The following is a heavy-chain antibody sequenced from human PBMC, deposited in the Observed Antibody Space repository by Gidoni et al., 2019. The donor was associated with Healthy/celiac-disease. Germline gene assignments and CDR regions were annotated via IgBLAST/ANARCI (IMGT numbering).Heavy chain of an antibody. CDR3: ARARGTFPFDY. J-gene: IGHJ4*02. D-gene: IGHD6-25*01. V-gene: IGHV3-53*01. CDR2: IYRGGST. Sequence: EVQLVESGGGLIQSGGSLRLSCAASGFTVSSNYMSWVRQAPGKGLAWVSVIYRGGSTYYADSVKGRLPISGDNSKNTLYLQMNSLRAEDTAVYYCARARGTFPFDYWGQGTLVTVSS. CDR1: GFTVSSNY.